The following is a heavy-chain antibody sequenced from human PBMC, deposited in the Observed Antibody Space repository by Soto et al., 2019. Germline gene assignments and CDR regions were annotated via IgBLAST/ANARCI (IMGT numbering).Heavy chain of an antibody. CDR1: GFTFSSYS. Sequence: PGGSLRLSCAASGFTFSSYSMNWFRQAPGKGLEWVSSISSSSSYIYYADSVKGRFTISRDNAKNSLYLQMNSLRAEDTAVYYCAGESTRAQRLPDGAVARLWGRGT. V-gene: IGHV3-21*01. J-gene: IGHJ4*02. CDR3: AGESTRAQRLPDGAVARL. CDR2: ISSSSSYI. D-gene: IGHD6-19*01.